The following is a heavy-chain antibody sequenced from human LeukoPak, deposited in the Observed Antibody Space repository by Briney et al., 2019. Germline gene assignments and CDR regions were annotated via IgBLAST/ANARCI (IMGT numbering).Heavy chain of an antibody. V-gene: IGHV3-73*01. J-gene: IGHJ6*02. CDR3: TRHTDKYCSGAGCYVYNFYGMDV. D-gene: IGHD2-15*01. CDR2: IRSKANSYVT. Sequence: GGSLRLSCAASGFSLSGSAMHWVRQASGRGLEWLGRIRSKANSYVTVYAESVNGRFIISRDDSRNTAYLQMNSLQIEDTAVYYCTRHTDKYCSGAGCYVYNFYGMDVWGQGTTVTVSS. CDR1: GFSLSGSA.